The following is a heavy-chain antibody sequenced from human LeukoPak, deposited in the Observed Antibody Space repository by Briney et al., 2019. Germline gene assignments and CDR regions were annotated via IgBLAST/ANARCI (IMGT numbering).Heavy chain of an antibody. V-gene: IGHV4-4*02. D-gene: IGHD3-10*01. J-gene: IGHJ3*02. CDR1: GGSIGSSNW. CDR2: VFHSGST. Sequence: PSETLSLTCAASGGSIGSSNWWNWVRQPPGKGLEWIGEVFHSGSTNYNASLKSRVTISVDKSKNQFSLNLRSVTAADTAVYYCAGFGAFDIWGPGTMVTVSS. CDR3: AGFGAFDI.